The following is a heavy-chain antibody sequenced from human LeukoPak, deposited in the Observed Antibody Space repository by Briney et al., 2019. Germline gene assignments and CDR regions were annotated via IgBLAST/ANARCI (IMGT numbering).Heavy chain of an antibody. CDR1: GGSISSSSYY. Sequence: SETLSLTCTVSGGSISSSSYYWGWIRQPPGKGLEWIGSIYYSGSTYYNPSLKSRVTISVDTSKNQFSLKLSSVTAADTAVYYCAREIYCSSTSCYDGNYYYYMDVWGKGTTVTVSS. CDR3: AREIYCSSTSCYDGNYYYYMDV. CDR2: IYYSGST. D-gene: IGHD2-2*01. J-gene: IGHJ6*03. V-gene: IGHV4-39*07.